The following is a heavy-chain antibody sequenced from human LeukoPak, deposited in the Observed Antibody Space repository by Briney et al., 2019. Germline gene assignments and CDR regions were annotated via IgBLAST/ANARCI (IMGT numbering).Heavy chain of an antibody. CDR2: ISYDGSNK. J-gene: IGHJ4*02. CDR3: AKGGIAGDY. V-gene: IGHV3-30-3*01. CDR1: GFTFSSYA. Sequence: GGSLRLSYAASGFTFSSYAMHWVRQAPGKGLEWVAVISYDGSNKYYADSVKGRFTISRDNSKNTLYLQMNSLRAEDTAVYYCAKGGIAGDYWGQGTLVTVSS. D-gene: IGHD6-13*01.